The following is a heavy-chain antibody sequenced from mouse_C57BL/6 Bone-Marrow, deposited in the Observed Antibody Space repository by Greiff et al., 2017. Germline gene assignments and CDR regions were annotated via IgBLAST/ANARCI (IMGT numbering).Heavy chain of an antibody. Sequence: VQLQQSGPELVKPGASVKISCKASGYSFTGYYMNWVKQSPEKSLEWIGEINPSTGGTTYNQKFKAKATLTVDKSSSTAYMQLKSLTSEDSAVYYCARRITTVKNFYYYAMDYWGQGTSVTVSS. CDR1: GYSFTGYY. CDR2: INPSTGGT. J-gene: IGHJ4*01. CDR3: ARRITTVKNFYYYAMDY. V-gene: IGHV1-42*01. D-gene: IGHD1-1*01.